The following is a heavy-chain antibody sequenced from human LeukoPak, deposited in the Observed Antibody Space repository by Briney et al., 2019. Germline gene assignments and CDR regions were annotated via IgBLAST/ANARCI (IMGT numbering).Heavy chain of an antibody. J-gene: IGHJ4*02. Sequence: PGGSLRLSCAASGLTVSAYYMTWVRQAPGKGLEWVSVIYSGGSGGSTYYADSVKGRFTISRDNSKNTLYLQMSSLRAEDTAVYYCARADYGDYGYFDYWGQGTLVTVSS. CDR1: GLTVSAYY. D-gene: IGHD4-17*01. CDR2: IYSGGSGGST. V-gene: IGHV3-53*01. CDR3: ARADYGDYGYFDY.